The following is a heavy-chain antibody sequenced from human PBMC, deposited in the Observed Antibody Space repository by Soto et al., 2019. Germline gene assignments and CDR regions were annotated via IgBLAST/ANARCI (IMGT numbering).Heavy chain of an antibody. V-gene: IGHV4-30-4*01. J-gene: IGHJ4*02. CDR2: IYYSGST. Sequence: QVQLQESGPGLVKPSQTLSLTCTVSGGSISSGDYYWSWIRQPPGKGLEWIGYIYYSGSTYYNPSLKSRVTISVDTSKNQCSLKLSSVTAADTAVYYCARVPPTDYSNYGVDYWGQGTLVTVSS. D-gene: IGHD4-4*01. CDR3: ARVPPTDYSNYGVDY. CDR1: GGSISSGDYY.